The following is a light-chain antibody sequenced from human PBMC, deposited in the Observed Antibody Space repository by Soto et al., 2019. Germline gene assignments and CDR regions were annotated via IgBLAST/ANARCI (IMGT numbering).Light chain of an antibody. CDR3: QQYNSYPT. V-gene: IGKV1-5*01. Sequence: DIQMTQSPSTLSASVGDRVTLTCRASQSISAWLAWYQQKPGKAPKLLIYDASSLESGVPSRFSGSGSGTEFTLTISSLQPDDFATYFCQQYNSYPTFGQGTKVEIK. J-gene: IGKJ1*01. CDR2: DAS. CDR1: QSISAW.